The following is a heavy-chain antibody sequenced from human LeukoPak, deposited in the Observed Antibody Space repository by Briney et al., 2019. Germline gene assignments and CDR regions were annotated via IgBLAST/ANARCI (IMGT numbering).Heavy chain of an antibody. D-gene: IGHD3-10*01. CDR3: AREGWFGELLIHPFDN. Sequence: GGSLRLSCAASGFTFSTYWMSWVRQAPGKGLEWVANIKEDGSEKYYLDSVKGRFTISRDNAKNSLYLQMNSLGAEDTAVYYCAREGWFGELLIHPFDNWGQGTLVTVSS. CDR2: IKEDGSEK. CDR1: GFTFSTYW. V-gene: IGHV3-7*01. J-gene: IGHJ4*02.